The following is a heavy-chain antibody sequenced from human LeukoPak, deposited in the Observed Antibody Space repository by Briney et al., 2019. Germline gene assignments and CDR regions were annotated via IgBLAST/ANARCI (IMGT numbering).Heavy chain of an antibody. CDR1: GGSISSYY. D-gene: IGHD4-23*01. J-gene: IGHJ4*02. CDR3: ARLNGGN. V-gene: IGHV4-59*08. Sequence: PSETLSLTCTVSGGSISSYYWSWIRQPPGKGLEWLAYVDYSGSTAYNPALNGRVAISPDTSKNQSSLKLRSVTAADTAVYYCARLNGGNWGPGILVTVSS. CDR2: VDYSGST.